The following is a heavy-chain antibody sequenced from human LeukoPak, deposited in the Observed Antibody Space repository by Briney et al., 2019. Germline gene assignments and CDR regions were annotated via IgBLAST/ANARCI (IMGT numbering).Heavy chain of an antibody. J-gene: IGHJ3*02. CDR3: ARDLVAYNWNDNATPLDAFDI. D-gene: IGHD1-20*01. Sequence: PSETLSLTCAVSGGSISSGGYSWSWIRQPAGKGLEWIGRTYTSGSTNYNPSLKSRVTMSVDTSKNQFSLKLSSVTAADTAVYYCARDLVAYNWNDNATPLDAFDIWGQGTMVTVSS. CDR2: TYTSGST. CDR1: GGSISSGGYS. V-gene: IGHV4-61*02.